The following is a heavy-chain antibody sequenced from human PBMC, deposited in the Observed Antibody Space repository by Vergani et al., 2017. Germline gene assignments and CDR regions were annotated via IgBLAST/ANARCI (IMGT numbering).Heavy chain of an antibody. J-gene: IGHJ4*02. V-gene: IGHV4-39*07. D-gene: IGHD1-14*01. CDR3: ARTLPTRGGLQDY. CDR1: GGSISSSSYY. Sequence: QLQLQESGPGLVKPSETLSLTCTVSGGSISSSSYYWGWIRQPPGKGREWIGSIYYSGSTYYNPSLTSRFTISVDTSKNQFYMKLSSVTAADTAVYYCARTLPTRGGLQDYWGQGTLVSVSS. CDR2: IYYSGST.